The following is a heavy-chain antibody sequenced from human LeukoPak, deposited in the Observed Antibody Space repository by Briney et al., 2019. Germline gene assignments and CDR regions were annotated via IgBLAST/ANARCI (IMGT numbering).Heavy chain of an antibody. V-gene: IGHV3-64D*09. CDR1: GFTFSSFA. CDR3: VKDPSGNYFYFDY. CDR2: IISDGGRT. J-gene: IGHJ4*02. Sequence: GGSLRLSCSASGFTFSSFAMFWVRQAPGKGLDYVSGIISDGGRTNYADSVKARFTISRDNSKVTLYLQMTSLRPEATAIYYCVKDPSGNYFYFDYWGQGTLVTVSS. D-gene: IGHD1-26*01.